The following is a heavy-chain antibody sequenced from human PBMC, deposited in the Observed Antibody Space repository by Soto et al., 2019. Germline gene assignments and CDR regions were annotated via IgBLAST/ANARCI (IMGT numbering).Heavy chain of an antibody. CDR2: INHSGST. CDR3: AREIVVVVAATPDGAFDY. J-gene: IGHJ4*02. D-gene: IGHD2-15*01. V-gene: IGHV4-34*01. Sequence: QVQLRQWGAGLLKPSETLSLTCAVYGGSFSGYYWSWIRQPPGKGLEWIGEINHSGSTNYNPSLKSRVTISVDTSKNQFSLKLSSVTAADTAVYYCAREIVVVVAATPDGAFDYWGQGTLVTVSS. CDR1: GGSFSGYY.